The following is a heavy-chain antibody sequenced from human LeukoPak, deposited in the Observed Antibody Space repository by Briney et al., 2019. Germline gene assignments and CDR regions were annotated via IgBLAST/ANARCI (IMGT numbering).Heavy chain of an antibody. J-gene: IGHJ4*02. V-gene: IGHV1-2*06. D-gene: IGHD3-22*01. CDR3: ARGQYYYDSSGSDY. Sequence: ASVKVSCKASGYTFTGYYMHWVRQAPGQGLEWMGRINPNSGGTNYAQKFQGRVTMTRDTSISTAYMELSRLSSDATAVYYCARGQYYYDSSGSDYWGQGTLVTVSS. CDR1: GYTFTGYY. CDR2: INPNSGGT.